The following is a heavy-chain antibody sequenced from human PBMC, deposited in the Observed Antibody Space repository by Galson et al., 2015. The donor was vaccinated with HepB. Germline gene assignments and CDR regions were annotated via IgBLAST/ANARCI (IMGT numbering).Heavy chain of an antibody. J-gene: IGHJ6*02. CDR2: IWADGGNT. V-gene: IGHV3-33*01. D-gene: IGHD4-11*01. CDR3: ARDPPSVTTSYYYYGMDV. CDR1: GFTFSSYG. Sequence: SLRLSCAASGFTFSSYGMHWVRQAPGQGLEWVAVIWADGGNTYYADSVKGRFTISRDNSKNTLYLQMNSLRAEDTAVYYCARDPPSVTTSYYYYGMDVWGQGTTVTVSS.